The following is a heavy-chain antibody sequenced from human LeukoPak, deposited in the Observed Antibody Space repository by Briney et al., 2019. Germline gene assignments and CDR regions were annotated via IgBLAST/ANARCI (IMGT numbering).Heavy chain of an antibody. CDR1: GYTFTSYD. D-gene: IGHD6-13*01. J-gene: IGHJ6*03. V-gene: IGHV1-8*01. Sequence: GASVKVSCKASGYTFTSYDINWVRQATGQGLEWMGWMNPNSGNTGYAQKFQGRVTMTRNTSISTAYMELSSLRSEDTAVYYCARGRSRGSWYLGSSPYRALARYYYMDVWGKGTTVTVSS. CDR3: ARGRSRGSWYLGSSPYRALARYYYMDV. CDR2: MNPNSGNT.